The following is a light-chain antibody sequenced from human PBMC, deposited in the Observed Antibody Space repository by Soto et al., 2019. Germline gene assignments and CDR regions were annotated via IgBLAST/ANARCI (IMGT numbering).Light chain of an antibody. J-gene: IGKJ4*01. V-gene: IGKV3-20*01. CDR2: AAS. Sequence: IVLTQSPGTLSLSPGEGATLSCRASQSVTKNILAWYQQRPGQAPRLLIHAASIRPTGIPDRFSGSASGTDFTLIISRLEPKDVAVYDCQQYGSALSFGGGINVEIK. CDR3: QQYGSALS. CDR1: QSVTKNI.